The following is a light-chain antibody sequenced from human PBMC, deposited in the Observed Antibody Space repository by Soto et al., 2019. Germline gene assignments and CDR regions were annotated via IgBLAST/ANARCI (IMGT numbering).Light chain of an antibody. CDR3: SSYTSSSTVV. V-gene: IGLV2-14*01. J-gene: IGLJ2*01. CDR2: DVT. Sequence: QSALTQPASVSGSPGQSITLSCTGTSSDVGGYNFVSWYQQHPGTAPKLMIYDVTNRPSGVSNRFSGSKSGNTASMTISGLQPEYEADYYCSSYTSSSTVVFGGGTKVTVL. CDR1: SSDVGGYNF.